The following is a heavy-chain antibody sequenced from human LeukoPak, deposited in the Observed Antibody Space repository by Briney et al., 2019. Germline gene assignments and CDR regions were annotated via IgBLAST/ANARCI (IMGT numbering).Heavy chain of an antibody. CDR2: IYPGDSDT. V-gene: IGHV5-51*01. J-gene: IGHJ4*02. D-gene: IGHD2-2*01. CDR3: ARPYCSSTSCDTYYFDY. Sequence: GESLKISCKGSGYSFTSYWIGWVRQMPGKGLEWMGIIYPGDSDTRYSPSFQGQVTISADKPISTAYLQWSSLKASDTAMYYCARPYCSSTSCDTYYFDYWGQGTLVTVSS. CDR1: GYSFTSYW.